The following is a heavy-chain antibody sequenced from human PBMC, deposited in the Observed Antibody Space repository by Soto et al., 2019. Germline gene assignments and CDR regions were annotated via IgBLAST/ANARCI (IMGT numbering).Heavy chain of an antibody. CDR2: ISYDGSNK. Sequence: GGSLRLSCAASGFTFSSYGIHWVRQAPGKGLEWVAVISYDGSNKYYADSVKGRFTISRDNSKNTLYLQMNSLRAEDTAVYYCATLSGSYLWGQGTLVTVSS. CDR1: GFTFSSYG. V-gene: IGHV3-30*03. CDR3: ATLSGSYL. D-gene: IGHD3-10*01. J-gene: IGHJ4*02.